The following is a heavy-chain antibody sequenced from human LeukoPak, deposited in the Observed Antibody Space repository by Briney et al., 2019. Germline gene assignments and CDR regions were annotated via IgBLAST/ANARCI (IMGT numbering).Heavy chain of an antibody. CDR3: AREPDNWNYADY. CDR2: ISYDGSHK. J-gene: IGHJ4*02. V-gene: IGHV3-30*03. CDR1: GFIFSFYV. Sequence: PGRSLRLSCAASGFIFSFYVMHWVRQAPGKGLEWVALISYDGSHKCYADSVKGRFTISRDNSKNTLYLQMNSLRAEDTAVYYCAREPDNWNYADYWGQGTLVTVSS. D-gene: IGHD1-7*01.